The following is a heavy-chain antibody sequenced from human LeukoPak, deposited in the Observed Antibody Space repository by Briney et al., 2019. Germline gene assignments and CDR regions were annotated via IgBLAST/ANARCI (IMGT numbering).Heavy chain of an antibody. CDR1: GFTFTTYA. J-gene: IGHJ4*02. CDR2: ISDSGAST. D-gene: IGHD5-12*01. V-gene: IGHV3-23*01. CDR3: AKSHSVGYRGYFDY. Sequence: GGSLRLSCAASGFTFTTYAMSWVRQAPGKGLEWVSAISDSGASTYYADSVKGRFTISRDNSKNTLYLQMNSLRAEDTAVYYCAKSHSVGYRGYFDYWGQGTLVTVSS.